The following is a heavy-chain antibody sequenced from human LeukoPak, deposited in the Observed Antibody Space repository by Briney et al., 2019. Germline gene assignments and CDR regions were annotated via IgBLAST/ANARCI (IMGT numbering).Heavy chain of an antibody. CDR2: LHQDGSEK. D-gene: IGHD3-16*01. V-gene: IGHV3-7*03. J-gene: IGHJ4*02. Sequence: GGSLRLSCAASGFTFRSYWMSWVRQAPGKGLEWVANLHQDGSEKYYVDSVRGRFTISRDNAKKSLYLQMNSLRAEDTAVYYCGRDGGPVDHWGQGTLVTVSS. CDR3: GRDGGPVDH. CDR1: GFTFRSYW.